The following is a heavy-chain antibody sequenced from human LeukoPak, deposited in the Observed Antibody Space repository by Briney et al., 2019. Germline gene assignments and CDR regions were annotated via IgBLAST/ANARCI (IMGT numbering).Heavy chain of an antibody. V-gene: IGHV1-8*01. J-gene: IGHJ4*02. CDR2: MNPNSGNT. CDR1: GYTFTNYD. CDR3: ARYRVKVMTAMAYCFDY. Sequence: ASVKVSCKASGYTFTNYDINWVRQAPGQGLEWMGWMNPNSGNTGYTQKFQGRITMTRNTSITTAYMELSSLRSEDTAVYYCARYRVKVMTAMAYCFDYWGQGTLVTVSS. D-gene: IGHD2-21*02.